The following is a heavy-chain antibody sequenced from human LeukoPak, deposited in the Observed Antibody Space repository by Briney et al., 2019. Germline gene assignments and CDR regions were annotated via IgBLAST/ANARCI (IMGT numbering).Heavy chain of an antibody. CDR1: GFTFSSYW. CDR3: SHHAAALYYFDY. CDR2: IKQDGSEK. Sequence: PGGSLRLSCAASGFTFSSYWMSWVRQAPGKGLEWVANIKQDGSEKYYVDSVKGRFTISRDNAKNSLYLQMNSLRAEDTAVYYCSHHAAALYYFDYWGQGTLVTVSS. D-gene: IGHD6-13*01. V-gene: IGHV3-7*01. J-gene: IGHJ4*02.